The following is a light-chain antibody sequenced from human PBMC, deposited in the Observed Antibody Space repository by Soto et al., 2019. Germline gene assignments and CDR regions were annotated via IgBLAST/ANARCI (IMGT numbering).Light chain of an antibody. CDR3: SSYSATNTLV. CDR1: SSDIGDYPY. V-gene: IGLV2-14*01. CDR2: EVT. Sequence: QSALTQPASVSGSPGQSITISCTGTSSDIGDYPYVSWYQQHPAKVPKLIIYEVTNRPSGVTGRFSGSKSQNSASLTISGLQADDEADYYCSSYSATNTLVFGSGTKVTFL. J-gene: IGLJ1*01.